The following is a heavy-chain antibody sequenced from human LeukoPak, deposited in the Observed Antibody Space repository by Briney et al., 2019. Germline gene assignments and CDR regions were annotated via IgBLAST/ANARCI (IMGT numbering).Heavy chain of an antibody. Sequence: SETLSLTCTVSGGSITSYYWSWIRQPPGKGLEWIGYIYYSGSTNYNPSLKSRVTISLDTSKNQFSLKLSSVTAADTAVYYCARGGGISHYYYYMDVWGKGTTVTISS. CDR2: IYYSGST. J-gene: IGHJ6*03. CDR3: ARGGGISHYYYYMDV. V-gene: IGHV4-59*01. D-gene: IGHD6-13*01. CDR1: GGSITSYY.